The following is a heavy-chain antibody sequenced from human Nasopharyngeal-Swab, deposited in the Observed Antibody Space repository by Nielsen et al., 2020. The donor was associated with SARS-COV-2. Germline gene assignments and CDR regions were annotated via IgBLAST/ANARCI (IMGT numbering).Heavy chain of an antibody. V-gene: IGHV1-46*01. CDR1: GYTFTSYY. J-gene: IGHJ6*02. CDR3: ARSLNIVVVVAAKDYYYYGMDV. CDR2: INPSGGST. D-gene: IGHD2-15*01. Sequence: ASVKVSCKASGYTFTSYYMHWVQQAPGQGLEWMGIINPSGGSTSYAQKFQGRVTMTRDTSTSTVYMELSSLRSEDTAVYYCARSLNIVVVVAAKDYYYYGMDVWGQGTTVTVSS.